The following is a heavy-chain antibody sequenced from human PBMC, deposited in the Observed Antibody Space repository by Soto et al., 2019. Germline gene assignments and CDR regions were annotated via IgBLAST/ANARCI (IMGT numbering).Heavy chain of an antibody. CDR1: GFTIDSYW. V-gene: IGHV3-66*01. CDR2: IYSGGST. D-gene: IGHD4-17*01. J-gene: IGHJ2*01. Sequence: GGSLRLSCVASGFTIDSYWYVWVRQAAPGKGLEWASIIYSGGSTYYGDSVKDRFTISRDNSKNTLYLQMNSLRAEDTAVYYCARLTTVTYWYFDLWGRGTLVTVPQ. CDR3: ARLTTVTYWYFDL.